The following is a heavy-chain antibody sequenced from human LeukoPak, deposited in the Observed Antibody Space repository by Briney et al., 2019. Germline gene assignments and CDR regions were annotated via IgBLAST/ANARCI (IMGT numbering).Heavy chain of an antibody. CDR3: ARDHYYYDSSGYYS. CDR1: GFTFSSYA. V-gene: IGHV3-30-3*01. D-gene: IGHD3-22*01. J-gene: IGHJ4*02. CDR2: ISYDGSNK. Sequence: GGSLRLSCAASGFTFSSYAMHWVRQAPGKGLEWVAVISYDGSNKYYADSVKGRFTTSRDNSKNTLYLQMNSLRAEDTAVYYCARDHYYYDSSGYYSWGQGTLVTVSS.